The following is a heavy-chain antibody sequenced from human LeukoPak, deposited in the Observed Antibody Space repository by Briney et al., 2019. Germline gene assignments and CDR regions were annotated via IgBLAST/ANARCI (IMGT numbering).Heavy chain of an antibody. CDR3: ASLTGYYEPRFDY. CDR2: LYYTGST. Sequence: SETLSLTCTVSGGSIRSHYWSWIRQPPGKGLEWIGYLYYTGSTNYNPSLKSRITISIDTSKNQFSLNLSSVTAADTAVYYCASLTGYYEPRFDYWGQGTLVTVSS. CDR1: GGSIRSHY. V-gene: IGHV4-59*11. J-gene: IGHJ4*02. D-gene: IGHD3-9*01.